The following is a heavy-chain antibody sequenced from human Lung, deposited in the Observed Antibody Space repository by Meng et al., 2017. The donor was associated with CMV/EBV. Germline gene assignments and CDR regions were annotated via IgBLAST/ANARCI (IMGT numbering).Heavy chain of an antibody. Sequence: CKASGYIFTTYDINWVRQATGQGPEWMGWMNPNSGNTGYAEKFQGRVAMTRNTSISTAYMELSSLRSEDTAVYYCAIRNLTLRTVGSWGQGTLVTVSS. CDR3: AIRNLTLRTVGS. CDR1: GYIFTTYD. D-gene: IGHD1-14*01. CDR2: MNPNSGNT. V-gene: IGHV1-8*01. J-gene: IGHJ5*02.